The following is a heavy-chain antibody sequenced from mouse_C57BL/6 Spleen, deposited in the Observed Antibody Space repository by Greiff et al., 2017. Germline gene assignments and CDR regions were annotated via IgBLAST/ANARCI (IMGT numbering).Heavy chain of an antibody. CDR3: ARRKVYGYAWFAY. CDR2: IDPEDGET. Sequence: VQLKQSGAELVKPGASVKLSCTASGFNIKDYYMHWVKQRTEQGLEWIGRIDPEDGETKYAPKFQGKATITAATSSNTAYLQLSRLTSEDTAVFYCARRKVYGYAWFAYWGQGTLVTVSA. D-gene: IGHD2-2*01. CDR1: GFNIKDYY. J-gene: IGHJ3*01. V-gene: IGHV14-2*01.